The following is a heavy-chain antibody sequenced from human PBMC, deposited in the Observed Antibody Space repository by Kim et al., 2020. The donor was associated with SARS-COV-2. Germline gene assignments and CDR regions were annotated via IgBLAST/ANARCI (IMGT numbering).Heavy chain of an antibody. CDR3: ARSDVTGDRGRGFLDN. CDR1: TGSSSSYY. CDR2: IHYTGST. V-gene: IGHV4-59*01. J-gene: IGHJ4*02. Sequence: SETLSLTCTASTGSSSSYYWAWIRQPPGKGLEWIGSIHYTGSTTYNPSLDSRVTISMDTSQNELSLMLISVTAADTALYYCARSDVTGDRGRGFLDNWAQGTLVTVSS. D-gene: IGHD7-27*01.